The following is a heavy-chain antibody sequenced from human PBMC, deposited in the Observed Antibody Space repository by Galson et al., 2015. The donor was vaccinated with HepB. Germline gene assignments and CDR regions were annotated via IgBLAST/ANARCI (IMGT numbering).Heavy chain of an antibody. CDR2: ISYDGSNK. CDR1: GFTFSSYG. D-gene: IGHD3-16*01. CDR3: ANPYGRWNY. V-gene: IGHV3-30*18. J-gene: IGHJ4*02. Sequence: SLRLSCAASGFTFSSYGMHWVRQAPGKGLEWVAVISYDGSNKYYADSVKGRFTISRDNSKNTLYLQMNSLRAEDTAVYYCANPYGRWNYWGQGTLVTVSS.